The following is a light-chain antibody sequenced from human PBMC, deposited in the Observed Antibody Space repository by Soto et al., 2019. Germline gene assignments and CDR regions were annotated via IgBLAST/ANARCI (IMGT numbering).Light chain of an antibody. Sequence: QSALTQPASVSGSPGQPITISCTGTSSDVCGYNYVSWYQQHPGKAPKLMIYEVSNRPSGVSNRFSGSKFGNTASLTISGLQAEDEADYYCSSYTSSSTLSFGTGTKVTVL. V-gene: IGLV2-14*01. CDR3: SSYTSSSTLS. CDR1: SSDVCGYNY. J-gene: IGLJ1*01. CDR2: EVS.